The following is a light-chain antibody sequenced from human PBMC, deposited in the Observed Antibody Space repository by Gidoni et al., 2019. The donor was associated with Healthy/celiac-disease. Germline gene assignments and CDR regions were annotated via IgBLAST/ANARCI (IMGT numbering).Light chain of an antibody. CDR2: DAS. Sequence: EIVLTQSPATLSLSPGERATLSCRASQSVSSYLAWYQQKPGQAPRLLIYDASNRATGIPARFSGSGSGTDFTLTISSLEPKDFAVYYCQQRSNWPPSTFXGXTKVEIK. CDR1: QSVSSY. J-gene: IGKJ4*01. CDR3: QQRSNWPPST. V-gene: IGKV3-11*01.